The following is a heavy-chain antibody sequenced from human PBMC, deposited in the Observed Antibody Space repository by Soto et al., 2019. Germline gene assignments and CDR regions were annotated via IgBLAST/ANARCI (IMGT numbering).Heavy chain of an antibody. CDR2: IYYSGIT. CDR3: ARPRGIAPAVWYFDL. D-gene: IGHD6-13*01. V-gene: IGHV4-59*08. J-gene: IGHJ2*01. CDR1: GGAISSHY. Sequence: QVQLQESGPGLVKPSETLSLTCTVSGGAISSHYWSWIRQPPGRGLEWIGFIYYSGITDSTPSLKSSVTISLDTSKTQLSLRRSSVTAADTAVYYCARPRGIAPAVWYFDLWGRGTLVTVSS.